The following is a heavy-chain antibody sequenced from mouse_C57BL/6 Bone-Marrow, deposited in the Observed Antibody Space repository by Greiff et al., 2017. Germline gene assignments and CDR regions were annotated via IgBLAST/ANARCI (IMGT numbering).Heavy chain of an antibody. D-gene: IGHD4-1*01. CDR2: IDPENGDT. V-gene: IGHV14-4*01. CDR3: TTTNWDFFDY. Sequence: VQLQQSGAELVRPGASVKLSCTASGFNIKDDYMHWVKQRPEQGLEWIGWIDPENGDTEYASKFQGKATITPDTSSNTAYLQLSSLTSEDTAVYYCTTTNWDFFDYWGQGTTLTVSS. J-gene: IGHJ2*01. CDR1: GFNIKDDY.